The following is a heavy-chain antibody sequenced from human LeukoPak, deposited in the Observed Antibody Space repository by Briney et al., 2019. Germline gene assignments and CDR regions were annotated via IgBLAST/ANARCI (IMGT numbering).Heavy chain of an antibody. Sequence: GGSLRLSCAASGFTFSSYWMSWVRQAPGKGLEWVANIKQGGSEKYYVDFVKGRFTISRDNAKNSLYLQMNSLRAEDTAVYYCARDRYDFWSGYYYWGQGTLVTVSS. V-gene: IGHV3-7*01. CDR3: ARDRYDFWSGYYY. CDR1: GFTFSSYW. D-gene: IGHD3-3*01. CDR2: IKQGGSEK. J-gene: IGHJ4*02.